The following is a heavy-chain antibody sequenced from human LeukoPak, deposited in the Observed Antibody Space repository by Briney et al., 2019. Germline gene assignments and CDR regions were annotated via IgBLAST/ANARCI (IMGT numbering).Heavy chain of an antibody. D-gene: IGHD5-18*01. CDR2: IWYDGSNK. J-gene: IGHJ4*02. CDR1: GFTFSSYR. V-gene: IGHV3-33*01. Sequence: GTSLRLSCAASGFTFSSYRMHWVRQAPGKGLEWVAIIWYDGSNKYYADSVKGRFTISSDNSKNTLYLQMNSLRAEDTAVYYCARRYSYGYYFDYWGQGTLVTVSS. CDR3: ARRYSYGYYFDY.